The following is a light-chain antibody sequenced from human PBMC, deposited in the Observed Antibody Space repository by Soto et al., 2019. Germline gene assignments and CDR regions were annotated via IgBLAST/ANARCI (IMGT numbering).Light chain of an antibody. CDR3: PQYCSSPGT. CDR1: QSVSSSY. CDR2: GAS. Sequence: ELVLTQSPGTLSLSPGERATLSCRASQSVSSSYLAWYQQKPGQAPRPLSYGASSRATGIPARFSGSGSGTDFTLTISRLEPEDFAVYYCPQYCSSPGTFGPGTKVDIK. V-gene: IGKV3-20*01. J-gene: IGKJ3*01.